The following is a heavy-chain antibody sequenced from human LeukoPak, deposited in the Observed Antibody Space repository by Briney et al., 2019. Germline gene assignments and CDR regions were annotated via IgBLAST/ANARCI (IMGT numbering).Heavy chain of an antibody. CDR2: IRSDGSNK. D-gene: IGHD3-10*01. J-gene: IGHJ1*01. CDR1: GFTFGSYG. CDR3: VRSITMFQY. Sequence: GGSLRLSCAASGFTFGSYGMHWVRQAPGKGLEWVTFIRSDGSNKYYADSVKGRFTISRDNANNSISLQMNSLRVEDTALYYCVRSITMFQYWGQGTLVTVSS. V-gene: IGHV3-30*02.